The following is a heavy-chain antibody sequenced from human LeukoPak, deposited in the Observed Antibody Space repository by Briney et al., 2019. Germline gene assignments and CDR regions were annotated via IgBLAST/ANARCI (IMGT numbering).Heavy chain of an antibody. CDR2: INPNSGGT. Sequence: ASVKVSCKASGYTFTGYYMHWVRQAPGQGLEWMGRINPNSGGTNYAQKFQGRVTMTRDTSISTAYMELSRLRSDDTAAYYCARALAVVPAAIPRGFGYWGQGTLVTVPS. D-gene: IGHD2-2*01. CDR1: GYTFTGYY. CDR3: ARALAVVPAAIPRGFGY. V-gene: IGHV1-2*06. J-gene: IGHJ4*02.